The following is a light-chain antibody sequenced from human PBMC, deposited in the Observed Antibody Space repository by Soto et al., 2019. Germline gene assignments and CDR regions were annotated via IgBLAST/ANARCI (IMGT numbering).Light chain of an antibody. CDR2: DAS. V-gene: IGKV3-11*01. CDR3: QQRGNRPPWT. J-gene: IGKJ1*01. Sequence: RVVNECPATLSLSPGERATLSGRASQSVGKYLVWYQQKPGQAPRLLIYDASNRATGIPARFSGSGSGTDFTLTISSLEPEDVAVYYCQQRGNRPPWTFGQGTKVDIK. CDR1: QSVGKY.